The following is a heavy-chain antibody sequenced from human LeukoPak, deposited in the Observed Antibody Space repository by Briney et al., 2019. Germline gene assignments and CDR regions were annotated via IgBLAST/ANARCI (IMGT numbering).Heavy chain of an antibody. CDR2: ISAYNGNT. CDR3: ARGRAVAYWFDP. V-gene: IGHV1-18*01. CDR1: GYTFTNYG. J-gene: IGHJ5*02. D-gene: IGHD6-19*01. Sequence: VSVKVSCKASGYTFTNYGINWVRQAPGQGLEWMGWISAYNGNTNYAQKLQGRVTMTTDTSTSTAYMELRSLRSDDTAVYYCARGRAVAYWFDPWGQGTLVTVSS.